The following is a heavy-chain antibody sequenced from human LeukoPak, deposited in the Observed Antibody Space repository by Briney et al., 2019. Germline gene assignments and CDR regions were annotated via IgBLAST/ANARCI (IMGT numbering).Heavy chain of an antibody. V-gene: IGHV3-48*04. D-gene: IGHD2-2*01. J-gene: IGHJ6*03. CDR1: GFTFSSYS. Sequence: GGSLRLSCAASGFTFSSYSMNWVRQAPGKGLEGVSYISSSGSTIYYADSVKGRFTISRDNAKNSLYLQMNSLRAEDTAVYYCARDEYQLGAYMDVWGKGTTVTISS. CDR2: ISSSGSTI. CDR3: ARDEYQLGAYMDV.